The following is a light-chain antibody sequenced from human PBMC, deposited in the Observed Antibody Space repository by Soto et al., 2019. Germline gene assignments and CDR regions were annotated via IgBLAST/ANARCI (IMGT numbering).Light chain of an antibody. J-gene: IGLJ2*01. V-gene: IGLV1-40*01. Sequence: QSVLTQPPSVSGAPGQRVTISCTGSSSNIGAGYDVHWYQQPPGTAPKLLIYGNSNRPSGVPYRFSGSKSGTSAALAISGRQADDEDDYYCQSYDSSLSEGVFGGGTKLTVL. CDR3: QSYDSSLSEGV. CDR1: SSNIGAGYD. CDR2: GNS.